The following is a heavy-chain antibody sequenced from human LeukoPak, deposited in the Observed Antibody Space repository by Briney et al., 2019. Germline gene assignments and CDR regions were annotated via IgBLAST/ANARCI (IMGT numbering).Heavy chain of an antibody. Sequence: GESLKISCKGSGYSFTSYWIGWVRQMPGEGLGRMGIIYPGDSDTRNSPSFQGQVTISADKSISTAYLQWSSLKASDTAMYYCARLWGSPWSVFAFDIWGQGTMVTVSS. D-gene: IGHD3-16*01. CDR1: GYSFTSYW. CDR2: IYPGDSDT. J-gene: IGHJ3*02. V-gene: IGHV5-51*01. CDR3: ARLWGSPWSVFAFDI.